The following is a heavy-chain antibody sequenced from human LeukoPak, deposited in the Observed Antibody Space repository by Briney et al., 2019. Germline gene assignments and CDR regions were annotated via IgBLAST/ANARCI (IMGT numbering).Heavy chain of an antibody. V-gene: IGHV1-2*02. J-gene: IGHJ6*03. CDR3: ARGTRAGIVVVPAALYKPHYYYMDV. CDR1: GYTFTGYY. CDR2: ITPNRDGS. Sequence: ASLKASCKASGYTFTGYYMHWVRQAPGQGLEWMGCITPNRDGSKYAQKFQGRVTMTRDTSISTAFMELSRLRSDDTAVYYCARGTRAGIVVVPAALYKPHYYYMDVWGKGTTVTVSS. D-gene: IGHD2-2*01.